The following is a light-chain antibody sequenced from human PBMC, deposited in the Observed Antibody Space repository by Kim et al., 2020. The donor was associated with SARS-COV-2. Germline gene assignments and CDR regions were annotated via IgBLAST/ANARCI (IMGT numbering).Light chain of an antibody. CDR1: KLGDKY. Sequence: SPGQTATLTCSGDKLGDKYVSWYQQKPGQSPILVMCKDNRRPSGIPERFSGSNSENTATLTISGTQAMDEADYYCQTRDSNTPWVFGGGTQLTVL. V-gene: IGLV3-1*01. CDR3: QTRDSNTPWV. CDR2: KDN. J-gene: IGLJ3*02.